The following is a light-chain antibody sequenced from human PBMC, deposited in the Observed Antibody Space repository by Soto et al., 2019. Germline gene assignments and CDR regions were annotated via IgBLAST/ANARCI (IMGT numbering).Light chain of an antibody. CDR2: DAS. CDR1: QDISNY. CDR3: QQYDNLLA. V-gene: IGKV1-33*01. Sequence: DIQMTQSPSSLSASVGDRVPITCQASQDISNYLNWYQQKPGKAPKLLIYDASNLETGVPSRFSGSGSGTDFTFTISSLQPEDIATYYCQQYDNLLAFGGGTKVDIK. J-gene: IGKJ4*01.